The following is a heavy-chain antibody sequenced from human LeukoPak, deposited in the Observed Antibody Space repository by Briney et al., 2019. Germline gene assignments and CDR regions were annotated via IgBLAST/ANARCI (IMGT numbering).Heavy chain of an antibody. CDR2: ISWNSGTI. D-gene: IGHD3-10*01. CDR3: ARDGFQGSGSYYEFDY. J-gene: IGHJ4*02. CDR1: GFTFDDYA. V-gene: IGHV3-9*01. Sequence: PGGSLRLSCAASGFTFDDYAMHWVQQAPGKGLEWVSGISWNSGTIGYPDSVKGRFTISRDNAKNSLYLQMNSLRAEDAALYYCARDGFQGSGSYYEFDYWGQGTLVTVSS.